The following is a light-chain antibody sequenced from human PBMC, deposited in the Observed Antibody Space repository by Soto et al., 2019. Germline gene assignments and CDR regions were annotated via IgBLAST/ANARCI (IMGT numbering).Light chain of an antibody. CDR3: QQLGT. Sequence: EIVLTQSPGTLSLSPGERATLSCRASQSVSSYLAWYQQKPGQAPRLLIYDASNRATGIPARFSGSGSGTDFSLTISSLDPEDFAVYYCQQLGTFGGGTKVQIK. J-gene: IGKJ4*01. CDR2: DAS. CDR1: QSVSSY. V-gene: IGKV3-11*01.